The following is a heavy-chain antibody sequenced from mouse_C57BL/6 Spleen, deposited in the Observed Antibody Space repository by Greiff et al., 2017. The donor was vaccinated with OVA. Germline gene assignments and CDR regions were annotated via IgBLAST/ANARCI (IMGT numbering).Heavy chain of an antibody. V-gene: IGHV1-82*01. CDR2: IYPGDGDT. J-gene: IGHJ4*01. D-gene: IGHD1-1*01. Sequence: QVQLQQSGPELVKPGASVKISCKASGYAFSSSWMNWVKQRPGKGLEWIGRIYPGDGDTNYNGKFKGKATLTADKSSSTAYMQLSSLTSEDSAVYFCARRAITTVPSMDYWGQGTSVTVSS. CDR1: GYAFSSSW. CDR3: ARRAITTVPSMDY.